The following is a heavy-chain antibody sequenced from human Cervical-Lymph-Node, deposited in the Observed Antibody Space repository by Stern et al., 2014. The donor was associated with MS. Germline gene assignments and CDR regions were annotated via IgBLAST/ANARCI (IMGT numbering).Heavy chain of an antibody. J-gene: IGHJ6*02. V-gene: IGHV3-30*09. CDR2: ISHDGSNK. Sequence: VHLVESWGGVVPPGRSLRLSCADSGSTFSKSAMHWVRQAPGKGLEWVAVISHDGSNKQYGDSVKGRLAISRDNSRNTLSLEIYSLRAEDTAVYYCVRTESFYYYDGMDVWGHGTTVIVSS. CDR1: GSTFSKSA. CDR3: VRTESFYYYDGMDV.